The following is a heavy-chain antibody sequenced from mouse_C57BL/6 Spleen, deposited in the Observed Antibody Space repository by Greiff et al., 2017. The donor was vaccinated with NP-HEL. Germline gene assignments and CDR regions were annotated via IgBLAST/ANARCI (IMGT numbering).Heavy chain of an antibody. CDR1: GYTFTSYW. Sequence: QVQLQQPGAELVKPGASVKMSCKASGYTFTSYWITWVKQRPGQGLVWIGDIFPGSGSTNYNEKFKSKATLTVDTSPSTAYMQLSSLTSEDSAVYYCAREGYDYPYAMDYWGQGTSVTVSS. D-gene: IGHD2-4*01. V-gene: IGHV1-55*01. CDR3: AREGYDYPYAMDY. J-gene: IGHJ4*01. CDR2: IFPGSGST.